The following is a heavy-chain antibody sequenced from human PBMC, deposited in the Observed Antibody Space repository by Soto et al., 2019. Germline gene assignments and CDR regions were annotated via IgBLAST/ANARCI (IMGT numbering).Heavy chain of an antibody. D-gene: IGHD6-13*01. Sequence: GGSLRLSCAASGFTFSSYAMSWVRQAPGKGLEWVSAISSSGGSTYYADSVKGRFTISRDNSKNTLYLQMNSLRAEDTAVYYCAKERHSYSSSWYGRGGFDYWGQGTLVTVSS. J-gene: IGHJ4*02. CDR2: ISSSGGST. CDR3: AKERHSYSSSWYGRGGFDY. V-gene: IGHV3-23*01. CDR1: GFTFSSYA.